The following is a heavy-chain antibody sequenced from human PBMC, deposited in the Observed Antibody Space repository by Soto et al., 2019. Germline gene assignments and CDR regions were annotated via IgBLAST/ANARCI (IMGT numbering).Heavy chain of an antibody. CDR3: ARAAYSKRDAFDI. CDR1: GFTFSSYG. V-gene: IGHV3-33*01. D-gene: IGHD6-13*01. CDR2: IWYDGSNK. Sequence: QVQLVESGGGVVQPGRSLRLSCAASGFTFSSYGMHWVRQAPGKGLEWVAVIWYDGSNKYYADSVKGRFTISRDNSKNTLYLKMNNLRAEDTAVYYCARAAYSKRDAFDIWGQGTMVTVSS. J-gene: IGHJ3*02.